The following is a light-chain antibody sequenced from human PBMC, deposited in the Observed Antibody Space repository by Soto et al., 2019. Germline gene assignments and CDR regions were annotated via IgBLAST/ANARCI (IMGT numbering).Light chain of an antibody. CDR2: KSN. V-gene: IGLV1-47*01. CDR3: AAWDDRLSAWV. J-gene: IGLJ3*02. Sequence: QSVLTQPPSASGTPGQRVTISCSGSSSNIGNYYVYWYQQFPGPGPKLLIYKSNQRPSGVADRFSGSKSGTSASLAISGLRSEDEAAYYCAAWDDRLSAWVFGGGTKLTVI. CDR1: SSNIGNYY.